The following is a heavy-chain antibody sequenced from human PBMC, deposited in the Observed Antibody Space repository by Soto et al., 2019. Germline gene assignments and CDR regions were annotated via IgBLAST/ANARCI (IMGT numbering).Heavy chain of an antibody. CDR2: IYPGDSDT. D-gene: IGHD3-10*01. CDR1: GYSFTSYW. J-gene: IGHJ6*02. Sequence: EVQLVQSGAEVKKPGESLKISCKGSGYSFTSYWIGWVRQMPGKGLEWMGIIYPGDSDTRYSPSFQGQVTISADKSISTAYLQGSSLKASDTAMYDCARREYYYGSGKGGMDVWGQGTTVTVSS. V-gene: IGHV5-51*01. CDR3: ARREYYYGSGKGGMDV.